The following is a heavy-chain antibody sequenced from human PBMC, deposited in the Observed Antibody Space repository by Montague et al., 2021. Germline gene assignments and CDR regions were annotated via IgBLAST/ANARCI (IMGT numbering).Heavy chain of an antibody. CDR1: GFTFSSYT. CDR3: ASLPYSSAWPYYFDH. V-gene: IGHV3-21*01. J-gene: IGHJ4*02. Sequence: SLRLSCAASGFTFSSYTINWVRQAPGKGLEWVSSISSSSLYIDYADSVKGLFTISRDNAKNSLYLQMNSLRAEDTAVYYCASLPYSSAWPYYFDHWGQGTPVTVSS. CDR2: ISSSSLYI. D-gene: IGHD6-19*01.